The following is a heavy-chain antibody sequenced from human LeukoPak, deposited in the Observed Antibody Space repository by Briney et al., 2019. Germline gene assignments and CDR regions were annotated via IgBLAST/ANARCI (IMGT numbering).Heavy chain of an antibody. D-gene: IGHD3-10*01. Sequence: GGSLRLSCAASGFTVSSNYMSWVRQAPGKGLEWVSVIYSGGSTYYADSVKGRFTISRDNSKNTLYLQMNSLRAEDTGVYYCASGSGSYRTPYYYMDVWGTGTTVTVSS. CDR1: GFTVSSNY. CDR3: ASGSGSYRTPYYYMDV. CDR2: IYSGGST. V-gene: IGHV3-53*01. J-gene: IGHJ6*03.